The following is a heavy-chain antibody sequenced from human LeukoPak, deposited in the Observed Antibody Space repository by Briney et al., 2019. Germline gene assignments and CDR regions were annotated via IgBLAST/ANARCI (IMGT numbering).Heavy chain of an antibody. J-gene: IGHJ4*02. V-gene: IGHV3-7*01. CDR1: GFTFSSYW. Sequence: GGTLRLSCAVSGFTFSSYWMSWVRQAPGKGLEWVANIKQDESEKYYVDSLKGRFTISRDNAKNSLYLQMNSLRAEDTAVYSCARDKTEGPTKLDYWGQGILVTVSS. CDR2: IKQDESEK. CDR3: ARDKTEGPTKLDY. D-gene: IGHD1-1*01.